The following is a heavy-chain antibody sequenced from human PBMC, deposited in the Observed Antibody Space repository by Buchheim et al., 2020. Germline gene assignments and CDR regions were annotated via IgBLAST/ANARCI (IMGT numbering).Heavy chain of an antibody. CDR1: GGSISSYY. CDR3: ARQGHYGDYDN. Sequence: QVQLQESGPGLVKPSETLSLTCTVSGGSISSYYWSWIRQPPGGGLECIAYIHYSGNTNYNPSLKSRVPISVDTSKHQFSLKVSSVTAADTAVYYCARQGHYGDYDNWGQGTL. CDR2: IHYSGNT. J-gene: IGHJ4*02. D-gene: IGHD4-17*01. V-gene: IGHV4-59*08.